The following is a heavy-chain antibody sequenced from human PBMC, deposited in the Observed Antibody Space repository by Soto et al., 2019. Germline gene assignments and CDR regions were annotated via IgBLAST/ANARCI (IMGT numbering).Heavy chain of an antibody. D-gene: IGHD3-22*01. CDR3: ARDYYDSSDYTTNWFDP. J-gene: IGHJ5*02. Sequence: SETLSLTCTVSGDSISSGGYYWSWIRQHPGKGLEWIGYIYYSGSTYYNPSLKSRVTISVDTSKNQFSLKLTSVTAADTAVYYCARDYYDSSDYTTNWFDPWGQGTLVTVSS. V-gene: IGHV4-31*03. CDR2: IYYSGST. CDR1: GDSISSGGYY.